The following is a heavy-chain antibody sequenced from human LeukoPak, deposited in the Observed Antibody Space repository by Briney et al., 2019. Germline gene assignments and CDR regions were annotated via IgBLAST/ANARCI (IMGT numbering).Heavy chain of an antibody. CDR2: ISAYNGNT. CDR1: GYTFTSYG. V-gene: IGHV1-18*01. D-gene: IGHD3-22*01. J-gene: IGHJ4*02. CDR3: ARDRGDSSGYYYPGV. Sequence: ASVKVSCKASGYTFTSYGIIWVRQAPGQGLEWMGWISAYNGNTNYAQKLQGRVTMTTDTSTSTAYMELRSLRSDDTAVYYCARDRGDSSGYYYPGVWGQGTLVTVSS.